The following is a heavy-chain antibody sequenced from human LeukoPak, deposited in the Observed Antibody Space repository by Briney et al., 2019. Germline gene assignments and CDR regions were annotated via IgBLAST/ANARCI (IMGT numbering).Heavy chain of an antibody. CDR3: ARRLDCGGDCYFFDY. J-gene: IGHJ4*02. CDR2: ISAYDGNI. V-gene: IGHV1-18*01. D-gene: IGHD2-21*02. Sequence: AASVKVSCKASGYTFTSYAISWVRQAPGQGLEWMGWISAYDGNINYAQKLQGRVTMTTDTSTSTAYMELRSLRSDDTAVYYCARRLDCGGDCYFFDYWGQGTLVTVSS. CDR1: GYTFTSYA.